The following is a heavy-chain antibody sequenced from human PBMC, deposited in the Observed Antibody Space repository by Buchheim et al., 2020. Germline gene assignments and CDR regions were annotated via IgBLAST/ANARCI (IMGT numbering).Heavy chain of an antibody. CDR1: GFIFSDYY. Sequence: QVQLVESGGGLVKPGGSLRLSCAASGFIFSDYYMNWIRQAPGKGLEWVSYISSRGRNLYYADSVKGRFTTSWDNAKNSLFLQMDSLRVEDTAVYYCAREGDYTGNRRVGAFDFWGQGTL. CDR3: AREGDYTGNRRVGAFDF. CDR2: ISSRGRNL. V-gene: IGHV3-11*01. D-gene: IGHD4-11*01. J-gene: IGHJ4*02.